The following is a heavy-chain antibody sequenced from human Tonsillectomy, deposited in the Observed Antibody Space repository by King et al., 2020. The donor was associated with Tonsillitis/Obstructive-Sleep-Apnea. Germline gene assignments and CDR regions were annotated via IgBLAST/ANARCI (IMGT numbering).Heavy chain of an antibody. CDR2: ISSSNTYI. J-gene: IGHJ5*02. V-gene: IGHV3-21*01. D-gene: IGHD3-3*02. CDR3: ASASGSQHLLFQRSFDP. Sequence: VQLVESGGGLVKPGGSLRLSCAASGFNFSTNSVNWVRQAPGKGLEWVSSISSSNTYIFYADSVKGRFTISRDNAKNSLYLQMNSLRAEDTAVYYCASASGSQHLLFQRSFDPWGQGTLVTVSS. CDR1: GFNFSTNS.